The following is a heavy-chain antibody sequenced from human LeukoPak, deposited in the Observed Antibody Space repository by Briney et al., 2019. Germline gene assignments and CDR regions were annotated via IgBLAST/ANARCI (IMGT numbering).Heavy chain of an antibody. CDR3: ARDFGLGELKEVY. J-gene: IGHJ4*02. D-gene: IGHD3-10*01. CDR1: GFTFSIYW. V-gene: IGHV3-7*01. CDR2: IKQDGSEK. Sequence: GGSLRLSCAASGFTFSIYWMSWVRQARGKGLEWVANIKQDGSEKYYVDSVKGRFTISRDNAKNSLYLQMNSLRAEDTAVYYCARDFGLGELKEVYWGQGTLVTVSS.